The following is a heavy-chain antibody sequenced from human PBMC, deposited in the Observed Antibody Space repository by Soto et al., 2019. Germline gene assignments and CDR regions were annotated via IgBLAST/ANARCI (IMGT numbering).Heavy chain of an antibody. V-gene: IGHV4-39*01. Sequence: QLQLQESGPGLVKPSENLSLTCTVSGGSISSSSYYWGWIRQPPGKGLEWIGSIYYSGGTYYNPFLKSRVTISVDTSKNQFALKLSSVTAADTAVYYCARRPRTTDCYYNTDVWGKGTTVTVSS. CDR3: ARRPRTTDCYYNTDV. D-gene: IGHD4-17*01. CDR2: IYYSGGT. J-gene: IGHJ6*03. CDR1: GGSISSSSYY.